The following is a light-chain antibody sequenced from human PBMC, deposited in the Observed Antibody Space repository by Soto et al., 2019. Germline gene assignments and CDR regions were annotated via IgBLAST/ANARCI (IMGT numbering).Light chain of an antibody. V-gene: IGKV2-30*01. CDR1: QSLVFSDGNTF. J-gene: IGKJ4*01. CDR3: VQATHWPLT. Sequence: DVVLTQTPLSLPVTLGQPASISCRSSQSLVFSDGNTFLGWFQQRPGQSPRRLIYQVSNRDPGVPDRFSGSGSGSDFTLKISRVEAEDVGIYYCVQATHWPLTFGGGTKVEI. CDR2: QVS.